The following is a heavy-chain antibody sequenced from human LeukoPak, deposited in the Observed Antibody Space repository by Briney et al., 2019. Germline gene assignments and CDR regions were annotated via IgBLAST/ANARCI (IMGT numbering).Heavy chain of an antibody. D-gene: IGHD2-2*01. CDR1: GGSFSGYY. CDR3: ARRDTPSCYFY. CDR2: INHSGST. J-gene: IGHJ4*02. Sequence: PSETLSLTCAVYGGSFSGYYWSWIRQPPGKGLEWIGEINHSGSTNYNPSLKSRVTISVDTSKNQFSLKLSSVTAADTAVYYCARRDTPSCYFYWGQGTLVTVSS. V-gene: IGHV4-34*01.